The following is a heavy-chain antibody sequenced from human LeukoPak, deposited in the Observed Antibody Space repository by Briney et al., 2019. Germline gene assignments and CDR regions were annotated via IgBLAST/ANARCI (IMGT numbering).Heavy chain of an antibody. V-gene: IGHV3-21*01. CDR3: AMYWPEPETQPQWLDPLYYYYYGMDV. D-gene: IGHD6-19*01. Sequence: GGSLRLPCAASGFTFSSYSMNWVRQAPGKGLEWVSSISSSSSYIYYADSVKGRFTISRDNAKNSLYLQMNSLRAEDTAVYYCAMYWPEPETQPQWLDPLYYYYYGMDVWGQGTTVTVSS. CDR1: GFTFSSYS. J-gene: IGHJ6*02. CDR2: ISSSSSYI.